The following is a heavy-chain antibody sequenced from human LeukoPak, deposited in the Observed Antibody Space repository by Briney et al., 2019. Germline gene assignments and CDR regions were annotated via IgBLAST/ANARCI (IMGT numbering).Heavy chain of an antibody. CDR2: IYTSGST. Sequence: PSETLSLTCAVYGGSFSGYYWSWIRQPAGKGLEWIGRIYTSGSTNYNPSLKSRVTMSVDTSKNQFSLKLSSVTAADTAVYYCAREPRASGCFDYWGQGTLVTVSS. J-gene: IGHJ4*02. V-gene: IGHV4-4*07. CDR1: GGSFSGYY. CDR3: AREPRASGCFDY. D-gene: IGHD3-3*01.